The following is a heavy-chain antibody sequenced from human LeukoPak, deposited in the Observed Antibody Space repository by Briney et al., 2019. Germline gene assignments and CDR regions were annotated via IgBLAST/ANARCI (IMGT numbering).Heavy chain of an antibody. CDR2: ISYDGSNK. CDR1: GFTFSSYA. CDR3: ARVGSTNVYYYNMDV. J-gene: IGHJ6*03. V-gene: IGHV3-30-3*01. Sequence: PGGSLRLSCAASGFTFSSYAMHWVRQAPGKGLGWVAVISYDGSNKYYADSVKGRFTISRDNSKNTLYLQMNSLRADDTAVYYCARVGSTNVYYYNMDVWGKGTTVTVSS. D-gene: IGHD1-26*01.